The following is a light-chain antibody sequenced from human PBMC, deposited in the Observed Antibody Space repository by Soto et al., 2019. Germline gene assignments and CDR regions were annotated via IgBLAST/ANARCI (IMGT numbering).Light chain of an antibody. CDR3: LQHFNFSWT. CDR2: AAS. J-gene: IGKJ1*01. Sequence: AIQMTQSPSSLSASVGDRVTITCRASRDIGNDLGWYQQKPGKAPKHLIFAASNLQSGVPSRFSGGGSGTDFTIPISSLQADDFATYYCLQHFNFSWTFGQGTKV. V-gene: IGKV1-6*01. CDR1: RDIGND.